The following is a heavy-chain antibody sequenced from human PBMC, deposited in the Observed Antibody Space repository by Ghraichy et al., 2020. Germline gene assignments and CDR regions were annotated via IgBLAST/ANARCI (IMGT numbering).Heavy chain of an antibody. CDR2: ISADGSRT. J-gene: IGHJ4*02. CDR1: GFTFSAYW. V-gene: IGHV3-74*01. D-gene: IGHD6-19*01. Sequence: GSLRLSCAASGFTFSAYWMHWVRQTPGKRLVWVSRISADGSRTNYADSVKGRFTISRDNAKNTLYLQMNSLRAEDTAVYFCARDRIAVVDSWGQGTLVTVSS. CDR3: ARDRIAVVDS.